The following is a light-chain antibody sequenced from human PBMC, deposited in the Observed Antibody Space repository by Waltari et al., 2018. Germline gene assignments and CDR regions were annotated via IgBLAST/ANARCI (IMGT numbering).Light chain of an antibody. CDR1: DSDIVPYNY. CDR2: GVS. CDR3: SSFTRSRTWL. J-gene: IGLJ3*02. V-gene: IGLV2-14*03. Sequence: QSALTQPASVSGSPGQSITISCTATDSDIVPYNYVSWYQQHPGRAPQLSTYGVSDRPSGVSNRFSGSKSGHTASLTISGLQAEDEADYYCSSFTRSRTWLFGGGTKVTVL.